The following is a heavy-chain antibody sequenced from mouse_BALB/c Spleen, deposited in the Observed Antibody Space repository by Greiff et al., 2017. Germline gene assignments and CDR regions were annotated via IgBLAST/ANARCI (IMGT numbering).Heavy chain of an antibody. V-gene: IGHV1-4*01. CDR3: ASPYGNYLFAMDY. D-gene: IGHD2-10*02. J-gene: IGHJ4*01. CDR2: INPSSGYT. Sequence: QVQLKQSGAELARPGASVKMSCKASGYTFTSYTMHWVKQRPGQGLEWIGYINPSSGYTNYNQKFKDKATLTADKSSSTAYMQLSSLTSEDSAVYYCASPYGNYLFAMDYWGQGTSVTVSS. CDR1: GYTFTSYT.